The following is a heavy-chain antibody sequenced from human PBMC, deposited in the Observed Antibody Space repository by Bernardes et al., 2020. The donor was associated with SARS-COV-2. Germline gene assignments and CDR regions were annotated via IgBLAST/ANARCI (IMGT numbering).Heavy chain of an antibody. CDR1: GFSVSAYW. J-gene: IGHJ4*02. CDR2: INEDGRVI. CDR3: ARDFGGNSDY. D-gene: IGHD2-21*01. Sequence: GGSLRLSCAASGFSVSAYWMHWVRQAPGAGLVWVARINEDGRVINYADSVRGRFTIYRDIADNKLYLQMKSLRADDTAVYYCARDFGGNSDYWGQGTLVTVSS. V-gene: IGHV3-74*01.